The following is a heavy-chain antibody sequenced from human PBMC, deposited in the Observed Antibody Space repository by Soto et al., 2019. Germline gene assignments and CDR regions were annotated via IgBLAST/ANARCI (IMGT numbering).Heavy chain of an antibody. Sequence: GGSLRLSCAASGFTFSSYAMHWVRQAPGKGLEWVAVISYDGSNKYYADSVKGRFTISRDNSKNTLYLQMNSLRAEDTAVYYCARDVYPDTAMDSYYYYGMDVWGQGTTVTVSS. D-gene: IGHD5-18*01. CDR2: ISYDGSNK. CDR1: GFTFSSYA. CDR3: ARDVYPDTAMDSYYYYGMDV. J-gene: IGHJ6*02. V-gene: IGHV3-30-3*01.